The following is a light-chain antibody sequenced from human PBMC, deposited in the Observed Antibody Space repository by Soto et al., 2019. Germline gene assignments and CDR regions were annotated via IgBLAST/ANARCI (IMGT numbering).Light chain of an antibody. CDR2: AAS. J-gene: IGKJ1*01. V-gene: IGKV1-39*01. CDR1: QSISNY. CDR3: QQSYSTPRT. Sequence: DIQMTQSPSSLSASVGDRVTITCRASQSISNYVNWYQQKPGKAPKLLMYAASSLQSGVPSRLSGSGSGTDFTLTISSLQPEDFATYYCQQSYSTPRTFGQGTKVEIK.